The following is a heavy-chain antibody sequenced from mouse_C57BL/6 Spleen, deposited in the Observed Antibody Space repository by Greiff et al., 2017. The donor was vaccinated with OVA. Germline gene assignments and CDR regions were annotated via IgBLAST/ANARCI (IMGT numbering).Heavy chain of an antibody. Sequence: QVQLQQSGAELVLPGASVKLSCTASGFTFTSYWMHWVKQRPGQGLEWIGEIDPSDSYTNYNQKFKGKSTLTVDKSSSTAYMQLSNLTSEDSAVYYCARSDSSMDYWGQGTSVTVSS. CDR2: IDPSDSYT. V-gene: IGHV1-69*01. J-gene: IGHJ4*01. CDR3: ARSDSSMDY. CDR1: GFTFTSYW.